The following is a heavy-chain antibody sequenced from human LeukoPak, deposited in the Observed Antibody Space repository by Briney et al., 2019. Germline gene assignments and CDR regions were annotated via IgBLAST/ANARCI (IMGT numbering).Heavy chain of an antibody. CDR2: IYTSGST. D-gene: IGHD2-15*01. Sequence: SETLSLICAVSGGSISSGSYYWSWIRQPAGKGLEWIGRIYTSGSTNYNPSLKSRVTISVDTSKNQFSLKLSSVTAADTAVYYCARAPEYCSGGSCYYYFDYWGQGTLVTVSS. V-gene: IGHV4-61*02. J-gene: IGHJ4*02. CDR3: ARAPEYCSGGSCYYYFDY. CDR1: GGSISSGSYY.